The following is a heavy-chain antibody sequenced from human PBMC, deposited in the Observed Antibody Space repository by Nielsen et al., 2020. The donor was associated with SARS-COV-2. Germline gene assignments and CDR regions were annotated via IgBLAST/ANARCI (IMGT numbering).Heavy chain of an antibody. CDR1: GFPFSSYE. Sequence: GESLKISCAASGFPFSSYEMNWVRQAPGTALEWLSYIGDNGRNIFYAESLKGRFTISRDNAKNSLYLQMNSLRAEDTAVYYCASSWCSSTSCYAFDYWAQGTLVTVSS. J-gene: IGHJ4*02. CDR2: IGDNGRNI. D-gene: IGHD2-2*01. V-gene: IGHV3-48*03. CDR3: ASSWCSSTSCYAFDY.